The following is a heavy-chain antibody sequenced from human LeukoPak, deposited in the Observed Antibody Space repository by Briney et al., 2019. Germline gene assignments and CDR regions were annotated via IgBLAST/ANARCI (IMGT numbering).Heavy chain of an antibody. Sequence: GASVKVSCKASGYTFTSYYMHWVRQAPGQGLEWMGIINPSGGSTSYAQKFQGRVTMTRDMSTSTVYMELSSLRSEDTAVYYCAVAPRGLPLENWGQGTLVTVSS. V-gene: IGHV1-46*01. D-gene: IGHD5-12*01. CDR1: GYTFTSYY. CDR3: AVAPRGLPLEN. CDR2: INPSGGST. J-gene: IGHJ4*02.